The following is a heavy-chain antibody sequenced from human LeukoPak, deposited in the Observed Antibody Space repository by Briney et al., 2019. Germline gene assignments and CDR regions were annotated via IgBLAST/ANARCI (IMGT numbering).Heavy chain of an antibody. CDR2: VTGGGGTT. Sequence: GGSLRLSCAASGFTFRSYAMSWVRQAPGKGLEWVSTVTGGGGTTYYADSVKGRFTISRDNAKNSLYLQMNSLRAEDTAVYYCARVEDSGWYWDFDYWGQGTLVTVSS. CDR3: ARVEDSGWYWDFDY. D-gene: IGHD6-19*01. CDR1: GFTFRSYA. V-gene: IGHV3-23*01. J-gene: IGHJ4*02.